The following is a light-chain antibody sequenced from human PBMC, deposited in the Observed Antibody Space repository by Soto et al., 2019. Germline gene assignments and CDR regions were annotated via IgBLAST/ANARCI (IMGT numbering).Light chain of an antibody. V-gene: IGKV1-39*01. Sequence: DLQMTQSPSSLSASVGDRVTITCRASQSIINYLNWYQQKPGKAPKLLVYAASSLQSGVPSRFSGGGSGTDFTLTISSLQPEDFATYFCQRTYSFPWTFGQGTKVDIK. CDR1: QSIINY. CDR2: AAS. J-gene: IGKJ1*01. CDR3: QRTYSFPWT.